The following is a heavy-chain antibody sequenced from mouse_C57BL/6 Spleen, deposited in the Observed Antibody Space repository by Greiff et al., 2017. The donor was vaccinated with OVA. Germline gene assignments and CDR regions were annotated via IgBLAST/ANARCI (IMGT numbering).Heavy chain of an antibody. CDR2: ISYDGSN. Sequence: EVKLQESGPGLVKPSQSLSLPCSVTGYSITSCYYWNWIRQFPGNQLEWMGYISYDGSNNYNPSLKNRISITRDTSKNQFFLKLNSVTTEDTTTYYCARDYYGSSPYWYFDGWGTGTTVTVSS. CDR3: ARDYYGSSPYWYFDG. V-gene: IGHV3-6*01. D-gene: IGHD1-1*01. J-gene: IGHJ1*03. CDR1: GYSITSCYY.